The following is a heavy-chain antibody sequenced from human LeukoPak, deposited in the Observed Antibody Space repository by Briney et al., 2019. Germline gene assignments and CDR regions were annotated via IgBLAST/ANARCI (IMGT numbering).Heavy chain of an antibody. J-gene: IGHJ4*02. CDR2: ISGSGGST. V-gene: IGHV3-23*01. Sequence: GGSLRLSCAASGFTFSSYAMSWVRQAPGKGLEWVSAISGSGGSTYYADSVKGRFTISRDNSKNTLYLQMNGLRAEDTAVYYCATSDTAMVTTFDYWGQGTLVTVSS. CDR3: ATSDTAMVTTFDY. D-gene: IGHD5-18*01. CDR1: GFTFSSYA.